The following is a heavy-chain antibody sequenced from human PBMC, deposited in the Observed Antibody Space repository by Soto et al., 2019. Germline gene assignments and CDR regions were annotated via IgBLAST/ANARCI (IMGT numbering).Heavy chain of an antibody. CDR3: ARIYDSSGYYDAFDI. J-gene: IGHJ3*02. V-gene: IGHV3-74*01. CDR2: INSDGSST. CDR1: GFTFSSYW. D-gene: IGHD3-22*01. Sequence: GGSLRLSCAASGFTFSSYWMHWVRQASGKGLVWVSRINSDGSSTSYADSVKGRFTISRDNAKNTLYLQMNSLRAEDTAVYYCARIYDSSGYYDAFDIWGQGTMVTVSS.